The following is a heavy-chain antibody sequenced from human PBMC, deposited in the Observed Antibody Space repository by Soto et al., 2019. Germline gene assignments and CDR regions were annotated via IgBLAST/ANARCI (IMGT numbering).Heavy chain of an antibody. J-gene: IGHJ4*02. V-gene: IGHV2-5*02. CDR3: AHVYGGYDNFDY. D-gene: IGHD5-12*01. CDR2: IYWDDDK. Sequence: QITLKESGPPLVKPTQTLTLTCTFSGFSLSTSGVGVGWIRQPPGKALEWLALIYWDDDKRYSPSLKSRLTITKDNSKNQVVLTMTNMDPVDTATYYCAHVYGGYDNFDYWGQGTLVTVSS. CDR1: GFSLSTSGVG.